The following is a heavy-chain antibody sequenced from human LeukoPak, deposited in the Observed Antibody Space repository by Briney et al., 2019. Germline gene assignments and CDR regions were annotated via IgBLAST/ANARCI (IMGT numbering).Heavy chain of an antibody. CDR2: INHSGST. Sequence: PSETLSLTCAVYGGSFSGYYWSWIRQPPGKGLERIGEINHSGSTNYNPSLKSRVTISVDTSKNQFSLKLSSVTAADTAVYYCARGRSYYDSSGYDWGQGTLVTVSS. CDR3: ARGRSYYDSSGYD. D-gene: IGHD3-22*01. CDR1: GGSFSGYY. V-gene: IGHV4-34*01. J-gene: IGHJ4*02.